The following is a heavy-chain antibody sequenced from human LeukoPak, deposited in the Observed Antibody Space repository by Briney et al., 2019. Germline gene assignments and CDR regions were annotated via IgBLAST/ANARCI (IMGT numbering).Heavy chain of an antibody. V-gene: IGHV4-30-4*08. CDR3: ARVSGYYGVGSYYFDS. CDR2: IYSSGGT. D-gene: IGHD3-10*01. J-gene: IGHJ4*02. Sequence: PSETLSLTCAVSGGSINSGDYYWRWLRQPPGTGLEWIGYIYSSGGTYYNPSLKSRVAIFVDTSKKRFSLKLNSVTAADAAVYYCARVSGYYGVGSYYFDSWGQGILVSVSS. CDR1: GGSINSGDYY.